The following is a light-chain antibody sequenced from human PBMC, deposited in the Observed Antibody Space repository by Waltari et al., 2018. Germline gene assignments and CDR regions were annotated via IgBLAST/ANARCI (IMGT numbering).Light chain of an antibody. J-gene: IGKJ3*01. CDR2: AAS. CDR1: QYVARW. CDR3: QKANSVAQT. Sequence: QMNQSPSSVSASVGYRDTITCRASQYVARWLAWYQQKPGKAPNPLIYAASSLPSGVPSRFSGSGSGTDLTLTISSLLSDDCATHYCQKANSVAQTFAPPT. V-gene: IGKV1D-12*01.